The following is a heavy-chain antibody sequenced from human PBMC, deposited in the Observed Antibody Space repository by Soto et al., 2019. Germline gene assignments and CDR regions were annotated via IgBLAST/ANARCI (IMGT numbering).Heavy chain of an antibody. CDR2: IIPIFGTA. J-gene: IGHJ6*02. CDR3: ERVFPLAQYGAGRGYYGMDV. Sequence: QVQLVQSGAEVKKPGSSVKVSCKASGGTFSSYAISWVRQAPGQGLEWMGGIIPIFGTANYAQKFQGRVTITADESTSTAYMELSSLRSEETAVYYCERVFPLAQYGAGRGYYGMDVWGQVTTVTVSS. CDR1: GGTFSSYA. D-gene: IGHD3-10*01. V-gene: IGHV1-69*01.